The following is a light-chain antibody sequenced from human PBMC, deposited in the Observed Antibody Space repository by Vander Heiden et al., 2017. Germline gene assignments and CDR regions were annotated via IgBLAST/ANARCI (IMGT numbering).Light chain of an antibody. CDR1: SSNIGSNY. J-gene: IGLJ3*02. V-gene: IGLV1-47*02. Sequence: QSVLTQPPSASGTPGPRVTISCSGSSSNIGSNYAYWYQQLPGTAPKLLIYSNNQRPSGVPDRFSGSKSGTSASLAISGLRSEDEADYYCAAWDDSLSGWVFGGGTKLTVL. CDR2: SNN. CDR3: AAWDDSLSGWV.